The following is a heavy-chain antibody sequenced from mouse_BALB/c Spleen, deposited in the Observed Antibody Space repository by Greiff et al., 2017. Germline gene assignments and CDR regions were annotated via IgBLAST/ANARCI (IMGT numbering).Heavy chain of an antibody. V-gene: IGHV5-6-5*01. CDR2: ISSGGST. CDR3: ARGEWAHYAMDY. CDR1: GFTFSSYA. J-gene: IGHJ4*01. Sequence: EVQRVESGGGLVQPGGSRKLSCAASGFTFSSYAMSWVRQTPEKRLEWVASISSGGSTYYPDSVKGRFTISRDNARNSLYLQMSSLRSEDTAMYYCARGEWAHYAMDYWGQGTSVTVSS.